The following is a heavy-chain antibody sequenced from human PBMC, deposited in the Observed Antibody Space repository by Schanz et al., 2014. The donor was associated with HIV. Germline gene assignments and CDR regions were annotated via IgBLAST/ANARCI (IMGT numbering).Heavy chain of an antibody. J-gene: IGHJ4*02. CDR2: ISESGGRS. V-gene: IGHV3-23*04. CDR3: AKASGNSYGTGYFDY. D-gene: IGHD5-18*01. CDR1: GFTFGDYP. Sequence: EVQLVESGGGLVKPGRSLRLSCTASGFTFGDYPMSWFRQAPGKGLEWVPSISESGGRSYYADSVNGRFTISRDNSKNTLFLQINGLRAEDTALYYCAKASGNSYGTGYFDYWGQGTLVTVSS.